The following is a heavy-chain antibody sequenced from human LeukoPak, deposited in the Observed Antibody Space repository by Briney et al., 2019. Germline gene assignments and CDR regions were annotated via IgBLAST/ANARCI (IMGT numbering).Heavy chain of an antibody. J-gene: IGHJ4*02. CDR2: IRYDGSNK. CDR1: GFTFSSYG. CDR3: AKDKKYYYDSSGDSPMDY. D-gene: IGHD3-22*01. Sequence: GGSLRLSCAASGFTFSSYGMHLVRQAPGKGLEWVAFIRYDGSNKYYADSVKGRFTISRDNSKNTLYLQMNSLRAEDTAVYYCAKDKKYYYDSSGDSPMDYWGQGTLVTVSS. V-gene: IGHV3-30*02.